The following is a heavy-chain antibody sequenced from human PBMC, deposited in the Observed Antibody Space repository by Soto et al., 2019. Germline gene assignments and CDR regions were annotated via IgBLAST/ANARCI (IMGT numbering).Heavy chain of an antibody. J-gene: IGHJ1*01. D-gene: IGHD4-17*01. V-gene: IGHV1-18*01. CDR1: GYAFTTYG. CDR2: ISAHNGNT. CDR3: ARGGYGGY. Sequence: QVHLVQSGAEVKKPGASVKVSCKGSGYAFTTYGITWVRQAPGQGLEWMGWISAHNGNTNYAQKLEGRVTVTRDTTTSTADMQLRSLRSDDTAGCYCARGGYGGYRGQGAMFTGSS.